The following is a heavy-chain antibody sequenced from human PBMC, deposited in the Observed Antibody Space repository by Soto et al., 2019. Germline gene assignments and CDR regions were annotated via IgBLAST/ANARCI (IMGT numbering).Heavy chain of an antibody. CDR3: VRGDGGYFDH. D-gene: IGHD3-16*01. CDR1: GYIFTNYG. Sequence: QGLLVQSGVEVKKPGASVKVSCKAMGYIFTNYGLSWVRQAPGEGPEWLGWISAYNGHTKYAPKIQDRVTLTTDTSVTTAYLELRSLRANDAAVYYCVRGDGGYFDHGGQGTLVLVSS. CDR2: ISAYNGHT. J-gene: IGHJ4*02. V-gene: IGHV1-18*01.